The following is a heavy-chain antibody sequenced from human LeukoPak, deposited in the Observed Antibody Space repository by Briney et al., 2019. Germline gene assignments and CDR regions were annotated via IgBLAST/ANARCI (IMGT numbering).Heavy chain of an antibody. J-gene: IGHJ3*02. CDR3: AKDDLLLLWFGESDDAFDI. CDR2: ISYDGSNK. V-gene: IGHV3-30*18. Sequence: GGSLRLSYAASGFTFSSYGMHWVRQAPGKGLEWVAVISYDGSNKYYADSVKGRFTISRDNSKNTLYLQMNSLRAEDTAVYYCAKDDLLLLWFGESDDAFDIWGQGTMVTVSS. CDR1: GFTFSSYG. D-gene: IGHD3-10*01.